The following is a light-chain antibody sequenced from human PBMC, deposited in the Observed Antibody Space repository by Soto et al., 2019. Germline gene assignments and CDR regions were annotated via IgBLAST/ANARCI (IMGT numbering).Light chain of an antibody. Sequence: DIVMTQSPLSLPVTPGEPASISCRSSQSLLHSNGYNYLDWYLQKPGQSPQLLIYLGSNRASGVTDRFSGSGSGTDFTLKISRVEAEDVGAYYCMQDLQTPHWTFRQGTKVDIK. V-gene: IGKV2-28*01. CDR3: MQDLQTPHWT. CDR1: QSLLHSNGYNY. J-gene: IGKJ1*01. CDR2: LGS.